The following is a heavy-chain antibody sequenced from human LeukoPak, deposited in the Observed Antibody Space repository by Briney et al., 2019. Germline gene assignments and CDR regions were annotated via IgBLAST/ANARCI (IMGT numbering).Heavy chain of an antibody. CDR3: ASHLWRGGTTDSFDI. D-gene: IGHD3-10*01. Sequence: SETLSLTCSVSGGSISGYHWSWIRQPPGKGLEWIGHIYYSGSSGSTFYNASLKSRVTISVDTSKNQFSLKLSPVTAADTAVYYCASHLWRGGTTDSFDIWGQGTMVSVSS. CDR1: GGSISGYH. V-gene: IGHV4-59*08. J-gene: IGHJ3*02. CDR2: IYYSGSSGST.